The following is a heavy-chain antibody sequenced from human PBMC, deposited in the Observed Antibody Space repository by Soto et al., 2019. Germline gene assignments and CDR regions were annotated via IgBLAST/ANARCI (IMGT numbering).Heavy chain of an antibody. J-gene: IGHJ5*02. CDR3: ARDSSGYNWFDP. CDR1: GGSIRSSY. Sequence: SETLSLTCSVSGGSIRSSYWTWLRQPPGKGLEWIGYVYYSGTTNYNPSLKSRVTISVDTSKNEFSLKLSSVTAADTAVYYFARDSSGYNWFDPWGQGTLVTVSS. D-gene: IGHD3-22*01. CDR2: VYYSGTT. V-gene: IGHV4-59*01.